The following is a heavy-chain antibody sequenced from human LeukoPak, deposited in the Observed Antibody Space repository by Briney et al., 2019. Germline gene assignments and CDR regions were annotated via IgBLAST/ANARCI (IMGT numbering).Heavy chain of an antibody. D-gene: IGHD6-19*01. CDR3: ARDSGFGGPVAGYDY. Sequence: GGSLRLSCAASGFTFSSYWMSWVRQAPGKGLEWVANIKQDGSEKYYVDSVKGRFTISRDNAKNSPYLQMNSLRAEDTAVYYCARDSGFGGPVAGYDYWGQGTLVTVSS. J-gene: IGHJ4*02. CDR1: GFTFSSYW. V-gene: IGHV3-7*01. CDR2: IKQDGSEK.